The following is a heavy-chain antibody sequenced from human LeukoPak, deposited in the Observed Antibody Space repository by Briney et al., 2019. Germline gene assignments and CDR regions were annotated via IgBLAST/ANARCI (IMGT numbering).Heavy chain of an antibody. J-gene: IGHJ4*02. CDR1: GFTFSSYW. CDR2: IKQDGSEK. Sequence: GGSLRLSCAASGFTFSSYWMSWVRQAPGKGLEWVANIKQDGSEKYYVDSVKGRFTISRDNAKNSLYLQMNSLRAEDTAVYYCARGDYYGSGSYYASYYFDYWGQGTLVTVSS. V-gene: IGHV3-7*01. D-gene: IGHD3-10*01. CDR3: ARGDYYGSGSYYASYYFDY.